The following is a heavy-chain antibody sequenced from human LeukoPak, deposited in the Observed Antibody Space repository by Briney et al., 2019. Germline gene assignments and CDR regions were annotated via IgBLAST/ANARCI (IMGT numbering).Heavy chain of an antibody. V-gene: IGHV1-2*02. D-gene: IGHD3-22*01. J-gene: IGHJ4*02. Sequence: ASVKVSCKASGYTFTGYYMHWVRQAPGQGLEWMAWINPNSGGTNYAQKFQGRVTMTRDTSISTAYMELSRLRSDDTAVYYCARNYYDSSDFYFDYWGQGTLVTVSS. CDR3: ARNYYDSSDFYFDY. CDR2: INPNSGGT. CDR1: GYTFTGYY.